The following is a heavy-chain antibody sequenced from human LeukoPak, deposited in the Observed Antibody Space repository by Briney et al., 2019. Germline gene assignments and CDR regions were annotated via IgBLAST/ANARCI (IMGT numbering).Heavy chain of an antibody. J-gene: IGHJ6*03. CDR3: AKAADQYYYYYFYYMDV. CDR1: GFTFSAYG. D-gene: IGHD2-2*01. V-gene: IGHV3-30*18. Sequence: PGRSLRLSCAASGFTFSAYGMHWVRQAPGKGLEWVAVISFDGSSKDYAESVRGRFTVSRDNSKNTVYLQMNSLRVEETAVYYCAKAADQYYYYYFYYMDVWGKGTTVTVSS. CDR2: ISFDGSSK.